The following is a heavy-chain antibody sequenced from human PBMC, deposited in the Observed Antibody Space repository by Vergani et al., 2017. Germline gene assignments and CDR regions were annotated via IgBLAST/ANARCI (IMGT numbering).Heavy chain of an antibody. CDR3: AKDGATGSYDY. CDR1: GFTFSSYG. Sequence: QVQLVESGGGVVQPGRSLRLSCAASGFTFSSYGMHWVRQAPGKGLEWVAVIWYDGSNKYYADSVKGRFTISRDNSKNTLYLQMNSLRAEDTAVYYCAKDGATGSYDYWGQGTLVTVSS. V-gene: IGHV3-33*06. J-gene: IGHJ4*02. CDR2: IWYDGSNK. D-gene: IGHD1-26*01.